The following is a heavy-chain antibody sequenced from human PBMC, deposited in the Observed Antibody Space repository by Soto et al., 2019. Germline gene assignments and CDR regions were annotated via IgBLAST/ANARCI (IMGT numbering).Heavy chain of an antibody. CDR3: ARILFGRSVAGGYFYMDV. Sequence: SGPTLVNPTETLTLTCTVSDFSLASGKLGVTWIRQPPGKALEWLAHIFSNVEKSYRTSLKDRLTISEDTSKSQVVLSMTNVDPADTATYYCARILFGRSVAGGYFYMDVWGKGTTVTVSS. J-gene: IGHJ6*03. CDR1: DFSLASGKLG. CDR2: IFSNVEK. D-gene: IGHD6-19*01. V-gene: IGHV2-26*01.